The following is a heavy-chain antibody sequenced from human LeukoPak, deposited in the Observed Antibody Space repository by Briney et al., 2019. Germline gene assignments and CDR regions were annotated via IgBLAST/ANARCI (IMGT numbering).Heavy chain of an antibody. V-gene: IGHV3-23*01. J-gene: IGHJ1*01. D-gene: IGHD6-6*01. CDR3: ANPLRDYSSSSIAAEFFQH. Sequence: GGSLRLSCAASGFTFSSYAMSWVRQAPGKGLEWVSAISGSGGSTYYADSVKGRFTISRDNSKNTLYLQMNSLRAEDTAVYYCANPLRDYSSSSIAAEFFQHWGQGTLVTVSS. CDR2: ISGSGGST. CDR1: GFTFSSYA.